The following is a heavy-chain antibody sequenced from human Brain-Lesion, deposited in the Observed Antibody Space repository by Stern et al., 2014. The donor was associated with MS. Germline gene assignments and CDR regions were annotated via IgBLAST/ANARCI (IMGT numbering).Heavy chain of an antibody. CDR3: ARDKEDTNMAFRYFDN. CDR1: GGSVGSGSYD. V-gene: IGHV4-61*02. Sequence: VQLVESGPGLVKPSQTLSLTCTVSGGSVGSGSYDWSWIRQPAGKGLEWIGRIYNTGSTYYNPSLKSRVSISIETSQNQFSLKRTSVTAADTAVYYCARDKEDTNMAFRYFDNWGQGTLVTVSS. J-gene: IGHJ4*02. D-gene: IGHD5-18*01. CDR2: IYNTGST.